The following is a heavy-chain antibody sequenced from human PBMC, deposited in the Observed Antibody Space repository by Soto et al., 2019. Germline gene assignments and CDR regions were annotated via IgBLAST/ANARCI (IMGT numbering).Heavy chain of an antibody. CDR1: GASITGSFF. Sequence: PSETLSLTCTVSGASITGSFFWSWIRQPAGKGLEWIGRFSLSGTTNYNPSLRSRVTMSADVSKSQFSLRLTSVTAADTALYYCARGMTPPGAPAWYYFDSWGQGTLVTVSS. CDR3: ARGMTPPGAPAWYYFDS. J-gene: IGHJ4*02. D-gene: IGHD2-8*02. CDR2: FSLSGTT. V-gene: IGHV4-4*07.